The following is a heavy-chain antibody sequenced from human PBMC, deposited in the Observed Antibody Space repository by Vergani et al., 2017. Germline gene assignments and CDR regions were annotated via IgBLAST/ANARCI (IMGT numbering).Heavy chain of an antibody. CDR2: IYNSGNG. V-gene: IGHV4-39*01. J-gene: IGHJ2*01. D-gene: IGHD1-26*01. CDR1: GDSIISRSYY. Sequence: QMQLQESGPGLVKASETLSLTCTVSGDSIISRSYYWGWIRQPPGKGLEWIGSIYNSGNGDSSSSLKSRVTISADTSKNKFSLRLTSVTAADRAVYYCASRRYYSDSTSHFRGRYFDVWGRGTLVTVPS. CDR3: ASRRYYSDSTSHFRGRYFDV.